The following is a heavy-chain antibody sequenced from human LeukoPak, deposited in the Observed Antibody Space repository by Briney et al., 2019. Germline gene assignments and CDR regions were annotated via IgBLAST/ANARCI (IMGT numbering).Heavy chain of an antibody. J-gene: IGHJ4*02. CDR2: ITSSGTTT. CDR1: GFSFSDSY. CDR3: ARDPDYGDPY. D-gene: IGHD4/OR15-4a*01. V-gene: IGHV3-11*01. Sequence: PGGSLRLSCSASGFSFSDSYMSWFRLSAEKGLEWIAYITSSGTTTEYADSVKGRLTISRVNAKNSLYLQMNSLRPEDTAVYYCARDPDYGDPYWGQGTLVSVSS.